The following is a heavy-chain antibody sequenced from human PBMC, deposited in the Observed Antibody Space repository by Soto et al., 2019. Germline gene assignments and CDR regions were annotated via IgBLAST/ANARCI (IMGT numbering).Heavy chain of an antibody. V-gene: IGHV3-33*01. D-gene: IGHD5-12*01. CDR3: ARDHIVATIGTWYYFDY. CDR1: GFTFSIYG. CDR2: IWYDGSNK. J-gene: IGHJ4*02. Sequence: GGSLRLSCAASGFTFSIYGMHWVGQAPGKGLEWVAVIWYDGSNKYYADSVKGRFTISRDNSKNTLYLQMNSLRAEDTAVYYCARDHIVATIGTWYYFDYWGQGTLVTVSS.